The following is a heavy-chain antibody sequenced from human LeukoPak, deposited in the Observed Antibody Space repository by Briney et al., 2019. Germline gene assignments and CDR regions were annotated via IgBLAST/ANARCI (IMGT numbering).Heavy chain of an antibody. Sequence: GGSLRLSCAASGFTVSSNYMNWLRQAPGKGLEWVSVIYSGGSTYYEDSVKGRFTISRDNSKNTLYLQMSSLRAEDTAVYYCARDRAYSNGWTNWYLDLWGRGTLVTVSS. CDR3: ARDRAYSNGWTNWYLDL. D-gene: IGHD6-19*01. CDR1: GFTVSSNY. CDR2: IYSGGST. V-gene: IGHV3-53*01. J-gene: IGHJ2*01.